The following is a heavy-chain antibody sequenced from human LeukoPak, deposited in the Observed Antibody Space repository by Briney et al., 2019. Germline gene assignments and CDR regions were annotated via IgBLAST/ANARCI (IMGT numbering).Heavy chain of an antibody. CDR1: GYSFSTYW. CDR2: IYPGDSET. Sequence: GESLKISCKTSGYSFSTYWIGWVRQMPGKGLEWMGIIYPGDSETRYSPSLQGQVTISVDKSIATAYLQWSSLKASDSAMYYCARFQYSSSWYDYWGQGTLLTVSS. V-gene: IGHV5-51*01. CDR3: ARFQYSSSWYDY. J-gene: IGHJ4*02. D-gene: IGHD6-13*01.